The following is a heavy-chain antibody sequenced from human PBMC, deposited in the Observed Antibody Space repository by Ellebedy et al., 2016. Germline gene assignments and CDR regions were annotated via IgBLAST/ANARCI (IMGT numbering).Heavy chain of an antibody. CDR1: GYTFTSYY. J-gene: IGHJ4*02. CDR2: INPNSGGT. D-gene: IGHD6-13*01. V-gene: IGHV1-2*02. CDR3: ARSIAAAGTLGDY. Sequence: ASVKVSXXASGYTFTSYYMHWVRQAPGQGLEWMGWINPNSGGTNYAQKFQGRVTMTRDTSISTAYMELSRLRSDDTAVYYCARSIAAAGTLGDYWGQGTLVTVSS.